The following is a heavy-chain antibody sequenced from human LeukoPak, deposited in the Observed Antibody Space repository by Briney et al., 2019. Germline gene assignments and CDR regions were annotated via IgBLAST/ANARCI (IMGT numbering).Heavy chain of an antibody. J-gene: IGHJ2*01. Sequence: PSETLSLTCTVSGGSISSYYWSWIRQPPGQGLEWIGYIYYSGSTNYNPSLKSRVTISVDTSKNQFSLKLSSVTAADTAVYYCARGNDYGDYAPKWYFDLWGRGTLVTVSS. CDR3: ARGNDYGDYAPKWYFDL. CDR2: IYYSGST. CDR1: GGSISSYY. V-gene: IGHV4-59*01. D-gene: IGHD4-17*01.